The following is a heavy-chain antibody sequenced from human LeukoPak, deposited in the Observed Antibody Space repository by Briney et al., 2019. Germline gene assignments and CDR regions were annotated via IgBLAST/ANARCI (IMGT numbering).Heavy chain of an antibody. D-gene: IGHD1-26*01. CDR2: ISGGGGST. CDR3: AKGGKWDVTPFDY. J-gene: IGHJ4*02. CDR1: GFTFTSYS. V-gene: IGHV3-23*01. Sequence: GGSLRLSCAASGFTFTSYSMNWVRQAPGKGLEWVSTISGGGGSTYYADSVKGRFTISRDNPKNTLYLQVNSLRAEDTAVYYCAKGGKWDVTPFDYWGQGTLVTVSS.